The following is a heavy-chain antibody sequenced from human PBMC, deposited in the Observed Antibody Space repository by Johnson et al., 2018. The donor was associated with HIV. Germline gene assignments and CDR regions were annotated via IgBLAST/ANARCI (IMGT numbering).Heavy chain of an antibody. CDR3: ANSRGYGDAFDI. CDR2: ISWNSGSI. V-gene: IGHV3-11*04. Sequence: QVQLVESGGGLVKPGGSLRLSCAASGFTFSDYYMSWIRQAPGKGLEWVSGISWNSGSIGYADSVKGRFTISRDNAKNSLCLQMNSLRAEDTAVYYCANSRGYGDAFDIWGQGTMVTVSS. D-gene: IGHD5-18*01. J-gene: IGHJ3*02. CDR1: GFTFSDYY.